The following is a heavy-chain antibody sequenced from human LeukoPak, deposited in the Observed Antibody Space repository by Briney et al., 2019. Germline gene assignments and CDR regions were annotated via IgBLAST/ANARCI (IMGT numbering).Heavy chain of an antibody. CDR1: GFTFSSYA. CDR3: ARGYSGYGDPGDAFDI. D-gene: IGHD5-12*01. Sequence: GGSLRLSCAASGFTFSSYAMSWVRQAPGKGLEWVSAISGSGGSTYYADSVKGRFTISRDNSKNTLYLQMNSLRAEDTAEYYCARGYSGYGDPGDAFDIWGQGTMVTVSS. CDR2: ISGSGGST. J-gene: IGHJ3*02. V-gene: IGHV3-23*01.